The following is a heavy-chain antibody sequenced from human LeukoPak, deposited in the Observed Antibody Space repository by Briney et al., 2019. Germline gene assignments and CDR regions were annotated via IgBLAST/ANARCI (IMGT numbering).Heavy chain of an antibody. D-gene: IGHD1-7*01. V-gene: IGHV4-34*01. CDR1: GGSFSGYY. J-gene: IGHJ4*02. CDR2: INHSGST. CDR3: ARGKRGNWNYPFDY. Sequence: SETLSLTCAVYGGSFSGYYWSWIRQPPGKGLEWIGEINHSGSTNYNPSLKSRVTISVDTSKNQFSLKLSSVTAADTAVYYCARGKRGNWNYPFDYWGQGTLVTVSS.